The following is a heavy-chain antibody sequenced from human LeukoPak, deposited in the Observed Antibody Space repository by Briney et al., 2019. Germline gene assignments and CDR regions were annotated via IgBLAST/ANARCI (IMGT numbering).Heavy chain of an antibody. CDR3: ARPRRGSAPYYYYYMDV. CDR2: IYPGDSDT. J-gene: IGHJ6*03. D-gene: IGHD3-10*01. CDR1: GYSFTRYW. V-gene: IGHV5-51*01. Sequence: GESLKISCKGSGYSFTRYWIGWVRQMPGKGLEWMGIIYPGDSDTRYSPSFQGQVTISAEKSTNTAYLQWSSLEASDTAMYYCARPRRGSAPYYYYYMDVWGKGTTVTVSS.